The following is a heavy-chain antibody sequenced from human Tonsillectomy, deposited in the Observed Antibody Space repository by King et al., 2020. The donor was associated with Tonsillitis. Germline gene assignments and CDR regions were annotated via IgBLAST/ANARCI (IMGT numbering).Heavy chain of an antibody. CDR2: ILHSGST. J-gene: IGHJ5*02. Sequence: QLQESGPGQVKPSETLSLSCSVSGDSIRTDNYLWGWIRQPPGQGLEWIGSILHSGSTYYNPSLRSRVTVSVDTSKNRFSLKVRSVTAADTAVYYCARHPIWWSDRRSGWFDPWGQGTLVTVSS. CDR3: ARHPIWWSDRRSGWFDP. V-gene: IGHV4-39*07. D-gene: IGHD2-8*02. CDR1: GDSIRTDNYL.